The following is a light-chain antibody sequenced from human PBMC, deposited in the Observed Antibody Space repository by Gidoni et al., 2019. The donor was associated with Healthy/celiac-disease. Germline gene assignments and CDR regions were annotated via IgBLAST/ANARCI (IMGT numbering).Light chain of an antibody. V-gene: IGLV1-40*01. J-gene: IGLJ2*01. CDR2: GNS. CDR1: SSNIGAGYD. Sequence: QSVLTQPPPVSGAPGQRVTISRTGSSSNIGAGYDVHWYQQLPGTAPKLLIYGNSNRPAGVPDRFSGSKSGTSASLAIPGLQAEDEADYYCQSYDSSLSGVVFGGGTKLTVL. CDR3: QSYDSSLSGVV.